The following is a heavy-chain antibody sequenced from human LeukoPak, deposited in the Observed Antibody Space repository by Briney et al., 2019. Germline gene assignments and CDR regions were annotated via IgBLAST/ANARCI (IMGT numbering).Heavy chain of an antibody. CDR1: GFTFRSYA. CDR3: ARGITMVRGVIETYYFDY. D-gene: IGHD3-10*01. V-gene: IGHV3-23*01. Sequence: GGSLRLSCAASGFTFRSYAMSWVRQAPGKGLEWVSGIYASGSATHYADTVKGRFTISRDNSKNTLYLQMNSLRAEDTAVYYCARGITMVRGVIETYYFDYWGQGTLVTVSS. J-gene: IGHJ4*02. CDR2: IYASGSAT.